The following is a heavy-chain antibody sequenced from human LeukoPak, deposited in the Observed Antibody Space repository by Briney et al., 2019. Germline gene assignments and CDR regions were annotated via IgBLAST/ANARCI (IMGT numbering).Heavy chain of an antibody. J-gene: IGHJ5*02. CDR1: GYIFTSYA. CDR3: ARDIDRVFNWFDP. V-gene: IGHV1-3*01. Sequence: ASVKVSCKASGYIFTSYAMHWVRQAPGQRLEWMGWINAGNGNTKYSQKFQGRVTITRDTSASTVYMELSSLRSEDTAVYYCARDIDRVFNWFDPWGQGTLVTVSS. CDR2: INAGNGNT. D-gene: IGHD6-13*01.